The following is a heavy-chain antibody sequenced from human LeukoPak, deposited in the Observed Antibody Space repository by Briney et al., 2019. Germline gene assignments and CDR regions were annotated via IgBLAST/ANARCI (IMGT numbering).Heavy chain of an antibody. CDR3: AREWQYQFDY. CDR1: GGSISSYY. D-gene: IGHD4-11*01. CDR2: VYHSGIT. Sequence: PPETLSLTCTVSGGSISSYYWAWLRQPPGEGLEWIGSVYHSGITYYTPSLKSRVSISVDTSKNQFSLKVTSVTAADTAVYYCAREWQYQFDYWGQGSLVTVSS. J-gene: IGHJ4*02. V-gene: IGHV4-39*07.